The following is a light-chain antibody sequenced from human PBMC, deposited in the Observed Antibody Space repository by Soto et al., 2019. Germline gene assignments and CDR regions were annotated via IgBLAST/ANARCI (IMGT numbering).Light chain of an antibody. J-gene: IGKJ1*01. CDR2: AAS. CDR1: QSISSY. V-gene: IGKV1-39*01. CDR3: QQSYSTPQT. Sequence: DIQMTQSLSSLSASVEDRVTITCRASQSISSYLNWYQQKPGKAPKLLIYAASSLQSGVPSRFSGSGSGTDFTLTISSLQPEDSATYYCQQSYSTPQTFGQGTKVDIK.